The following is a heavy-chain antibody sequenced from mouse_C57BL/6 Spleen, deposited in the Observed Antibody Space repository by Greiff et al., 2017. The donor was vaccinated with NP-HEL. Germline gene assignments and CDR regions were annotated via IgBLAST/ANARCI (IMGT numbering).Heavy chain of an antibody. CDR3: ARRDSSGPGYFDY. CDR1: GFTFSDYG. Sequence: EVNLVESGGGLVKPGGSLKLSCAASGFTFSDYGMHWVRQAPEKGLEWVAYISSGSSTIYYADTVKGRFTISRDNAKNTLFLQMTSLRSEETAMYYCARRDSSGPGYFDYWGQGTTLTVSS. V-gene: IGHV5-17*01. CDR2: ISSGSSTI. J-gene: IGHJ2*01. D-gene: IGHD3-2*02.